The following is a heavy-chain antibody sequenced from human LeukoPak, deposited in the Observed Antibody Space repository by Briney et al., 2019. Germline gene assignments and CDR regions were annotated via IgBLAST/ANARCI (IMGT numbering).Heavy chain of an antibody. CDR3: ARDAVAYYYGSGSYYNGNWFDP. CDR2: INHSGST. D-gene: IGHD3-10*01. J-gene: IGHJ5*02. CDR1: GGSLSGYY. V-gene: IGHV4-34*01. Sequence: PSETLSLTCAVYGGSLSGYYWSWIRQPPGKGLEWIGEINHSGSTNYNPSLKSRVTISVDTSKNQFSLKLSSVTAADTAVYYCARDAVAYYYGSGSYYNGNWFDPWGQGTLVTVSS.